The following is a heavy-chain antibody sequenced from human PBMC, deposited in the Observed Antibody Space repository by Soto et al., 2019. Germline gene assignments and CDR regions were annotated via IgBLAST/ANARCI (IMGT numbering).Heavy chain of an antibody. CDR2: AYYRSQWYY. CDR1: GDSVSSNSAA. J-gene: IGHJ6*02. CDR3: TKQKGDRRTYNGMHV. D-gene: IGHD2-21*02. V-gene: IGHV6-1*01. Sequence: SQTLSLTCAISGDSVSSNSAAWNWIRQSPSRGLEWLGRAYYRSQWYYDSAVSVRSRITVIPDTSKNQFSLQLNSVTPEDTAVYYCTKQKGDRRTYNGMHVSGQATTVSVSS.